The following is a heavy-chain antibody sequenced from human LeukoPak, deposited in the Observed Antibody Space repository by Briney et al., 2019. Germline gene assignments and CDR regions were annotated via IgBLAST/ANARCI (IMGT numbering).Heavy chain of an antibody. CDR3: ARGLGYCSSTSCYWYAFDI. J-gene: IGHJ3*02. D-gene: IGHD2-2*01. CDR1: GGSISSYY. Sequence: SETLSLTCTVSGGSISSYYWSWIRQPPGKGLEWIGYIYYSGSTNYNPSLKSRVTISVDTSKNQFSLKLSSVTAADTAVYYCARGLGYCSSTSCYWYAFDIWGQGTMVTVSS. V-gene: IGHV4-59*01. CDR2: IYYSGST.